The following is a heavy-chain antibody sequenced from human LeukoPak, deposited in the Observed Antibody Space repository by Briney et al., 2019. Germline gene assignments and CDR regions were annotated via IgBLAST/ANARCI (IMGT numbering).Heavy chain of an antibody. J-gene: IGHJ4*02. CDR2: IRYSGRT. V-gene: IGHV4-59*05. Sequence: SSETLSLTCTVSGGSISSYYWSWIRQPPGKGLEWIGSIRYSGRTYYKPSLKSRVTLSVDTSKNQLLLNLRSVTAADTAMYYCAREFNGSPDYLGQGTLVTVSS. CDR3: AREFNGSPDY. D-gene: IGHD3-10*01. CDR1: GGSISSYY.